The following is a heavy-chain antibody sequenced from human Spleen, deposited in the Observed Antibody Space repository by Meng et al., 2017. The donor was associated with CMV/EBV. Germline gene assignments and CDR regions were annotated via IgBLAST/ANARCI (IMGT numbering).Heavy chain of an antibody. CDR1: GGSFSSSDFS. D-gene: IGHD4-17*01. CDR2: IYYSGST. J-gene: IGHJ5*02. V-gene: IGHV4-30-4*08. CDR3: ARGLGSFIAP. Sequence: SETLSLTCTVSGGSFSSSDFSWTWIRQPPGKGLEWIGYIYYSGSTYYNPSLKSRVSISVDTSKKQFSLRLVSVTAADTAVYYCARGLGSFIAPWGQGMLVTVSS.